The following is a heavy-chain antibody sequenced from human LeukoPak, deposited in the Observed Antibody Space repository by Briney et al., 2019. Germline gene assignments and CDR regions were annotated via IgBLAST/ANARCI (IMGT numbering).Heavy chain of an antibody. CDR1: GLTFSNYA. J-gene: IGHJ4*02. CDR2: ITGSGRGT. CDR3: SKDPNGDYVGAFDM. V-gene: IGHV3-23*01. Sequence: PGGSLRLSCTASGLTFSNYATMWVRQAPGKGLEWVSSITGSGRGTYYADSVKGRFSVSRDNSQNTVFLHMNSLRADDTALYYCSKDPNGDYVGAFDMWGQGTLVTVSS. D-gene: IGHD4-17*01.